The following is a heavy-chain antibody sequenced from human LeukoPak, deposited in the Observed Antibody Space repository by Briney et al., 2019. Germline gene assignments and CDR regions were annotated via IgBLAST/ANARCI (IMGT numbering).Heavy chain of an antibody. CDR2: INQDGTEK. J-gene: IGHJ5*02. CDR3: ASEVRAAFDP. Sequence: PGGSLRLSCAASGFTFSTYWMSWVRQAPGKGLEWVANINQDGTEKHYVDSVRGRFTISRDNAENSLFLQMNSLRPEDTAVYYCASEVRAAFDPWGQGTLVTVSP. D-gene: IGHD2-15*01. CDR1: GFTFSTYW. V-gene: IGHV3-7*01.